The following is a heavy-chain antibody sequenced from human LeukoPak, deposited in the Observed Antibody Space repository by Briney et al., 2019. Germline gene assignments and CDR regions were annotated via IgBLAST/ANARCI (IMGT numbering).Heavy chain of an antibody. Sequence: SETLSLTCAVSGYSITSGYYWGCIRQPPGKGLEWIGTIYHSESTYYNPSLKSRLTISVDTSKNQFSLKLTSVTAADTAVYYCARDRPLLTGWSWFDPWGQGTLVTVSS. CDR3: ARDRPLLTGWSWFDP. V-gene: IGHV4-38-2*02. CDR2: IYHSEST. D-gene: IGHD6-19*01. CDR1: GYSITSGYY. J-gene: IGHJ5*02.